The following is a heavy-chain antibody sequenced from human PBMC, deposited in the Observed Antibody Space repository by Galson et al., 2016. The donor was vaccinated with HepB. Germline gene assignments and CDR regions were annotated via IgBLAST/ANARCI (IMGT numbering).Heavy chain of an antibody. CDR1: GFTFSSYG. CDR3: ARPLYGSGTYVIGY. V-gene: IGHV3-48*02. J-gene: IGHJ4*02. D-gene: IGHD3-10*01. CDR2: ISSRSSTI. Sequence: SLRLSCAGSGFTFSSYGMNWVRQAPGKGLEWVSYISSRSSTIYYADSVKGRITASRDNAKNSLYLQMNSLRDEDTAVYYCARPLYGSGTYVIGYWGQGTLVTVSS.